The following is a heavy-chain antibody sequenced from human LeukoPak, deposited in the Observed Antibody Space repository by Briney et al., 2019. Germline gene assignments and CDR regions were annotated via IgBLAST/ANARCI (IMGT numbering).Heavy chain of an antibody. CDR1: GGSISSYY. Sequence: SETLSLTCTVSGGSISSYYWSWIRQPPGKGLEWIGYIYYSGSTNYNPSLKSRVTMSVDTSKNQFSLKLSSVTAADTAVYYCARAASYSSGWYGGVYYYYGMDVWGQGTTVTVSS. CDR3: ARAASYSSGWYGGVYYYYGMDV. V-gene: IGHV4-59*12. CDR2: IYYSGST. D-gene: IGHD6-19*01. J-gene: IGHJ6*02.